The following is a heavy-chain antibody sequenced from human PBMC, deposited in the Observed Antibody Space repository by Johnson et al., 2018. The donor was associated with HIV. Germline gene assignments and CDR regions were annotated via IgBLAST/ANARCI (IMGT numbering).Heavy chain of an antibody. V-gene: IGHV3-30-3*01. CDR2: ISYDGSNK. D-gene: IGHD3-16*02. Sequence: QVQLVESGGGVVQPGRSLRLSCAASGFTFSNYAMHWVRQAPGKGLEWVAVISYDGSNKYYADSVKGRFTISRDNSKNTLYLQMNSLRAEDTAVYYCARTEITFGGVIDPHDAFAIWGQGTMVTVSS. CDR1: GFTFSNYA. J-gene: IGHJ3*02. CDR3: ARTEITFGGVIDPHDAFAI.